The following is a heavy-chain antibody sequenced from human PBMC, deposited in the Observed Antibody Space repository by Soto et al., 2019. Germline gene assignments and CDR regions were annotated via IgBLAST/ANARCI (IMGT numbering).Heavy chain of an antibody. CDR3: ATGSSRWYGILDY. CDR1: GFTFSSYG. V-gene: IGHV3-30*03. J-gene: IGHJ4*02. D-gene: IGHD6-13*01. CDR2: ISYAGSNK. Sequence: GGSLRLSCAASGFTFSSYGMHWVRQAPGKGLEWVAVISYAGSNKYYADSVKGRFTISRDNSKNTLYLQMNSLRAEDTAVYYCATGSSRWYGILDYWGQGTLVTVSS.